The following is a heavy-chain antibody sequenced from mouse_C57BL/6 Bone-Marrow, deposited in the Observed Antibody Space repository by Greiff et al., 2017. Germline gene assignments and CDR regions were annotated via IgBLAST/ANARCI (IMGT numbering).Heavy chain of an antibody. V-gene: IGHV1-15*01. CDR2: IDPETGGT. CDR1: GYTFTDYE. J-gene: IGHJ3*01. CDR3: TREEGSSYVSWFAY. D-gene: IGHD1-1*01. Sequence: QVQLKESGAELVRPGASVTLSCKASGYTFTDYEMHWVKQTPVHGLEWIGAIDPETGGTAYNQKFKGKAILTADKSSSTAYMELRSLTSEDSAVYYCTREEGSSYVSWFAYWGQGTLVTVSA.